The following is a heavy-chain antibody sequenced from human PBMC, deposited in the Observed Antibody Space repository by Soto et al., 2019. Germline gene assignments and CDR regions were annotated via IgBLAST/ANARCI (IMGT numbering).Heavy chain of an antibody. CDR2: IFHSGGT. J-gene: IGHJ5*02. V-gene: IGHV4-31*03. Sequence: QVQLQESGPGLVKPSQNLSLTYSVPGGSITSGGFYWSWIRQHPEKGLEWIAYIFHSGGTDYNPSLKSRIIISADTPKNQFSLKLTSVTAADTDVYYCVRGGIAGNWFDPWGQGTLVTVSS. CDR3: VRGGIAGNWFDP. CDR1: GGSITSGGFY. D-gene: IGHD6-13*01.